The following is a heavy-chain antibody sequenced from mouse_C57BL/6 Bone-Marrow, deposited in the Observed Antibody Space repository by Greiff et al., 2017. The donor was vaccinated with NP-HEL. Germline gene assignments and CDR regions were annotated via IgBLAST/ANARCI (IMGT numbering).Heavy chain of an antibody. CDR2: ISYDGSN. V-gene: IGHV3-6*01. CDR3: ARERRRTLLLN. CDR1: GYSITSGYY. J-gene: IGHJ3*01. D-gene: IGHD2-12*01. Sequence: ESGPGLVKPSQSLSLTCSVTGYSITSGYYWNWIRQFPGNKLEWMGYISYDGSNNYNPSLKNRISITRDTSKNQFFLKLNSVTTEDTATYYCARERRRTLLLNWGQGTLVTVSA.